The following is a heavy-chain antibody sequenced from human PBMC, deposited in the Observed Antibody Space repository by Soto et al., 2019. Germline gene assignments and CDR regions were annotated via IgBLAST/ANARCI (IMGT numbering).Heavy chain of an antibody. Sequence: QVQLEESGGGVVQPGRSLRLSCAASGFTFSTYGMHWVRRAPGKGLEWVTLIWYDGSHKYYADSVKGRFTISRDNSKNTLYLQMDSLRAEDTAVYYCARFTWIQRPAGYFDLWGRGTLVTVSS. J-gene: IGHJ2*01. V-gene: IGHV3-33*01. CDR2: IWYDGSHK. CDR1: GFTFSTYG. D-gene: IGHD5-18*01. CDR3: ARFTWIQRPAGYFDL.